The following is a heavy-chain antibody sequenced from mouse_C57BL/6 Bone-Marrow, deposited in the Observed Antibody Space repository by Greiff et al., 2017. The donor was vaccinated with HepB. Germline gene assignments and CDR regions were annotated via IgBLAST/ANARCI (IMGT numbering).Heavy chain of an antibody. CDR1: GFTFSNYW. CDR3: TVFPSPLGRNAMDY. Sequence: DVKLVESGGGLVQPGGSMKLSCVASGFTFSNYWMNWVRQSPEKGLEWVAQIRLKSDNYATHYAESVKGRFTISRDDSKSSVYLQMNNLRAEDTGVYYCTVFPSPLGRNAMDYWGQGTSVTVSS. D-gene: IGHD4-1*01. J-gene: IGHJ4*01. V-gene: IGHV6-3*01. CDR2: IRLKSDNYAT.